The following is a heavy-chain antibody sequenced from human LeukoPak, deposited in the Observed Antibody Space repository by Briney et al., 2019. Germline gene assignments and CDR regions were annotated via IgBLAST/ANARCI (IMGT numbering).Heavy chain of an antibody. J-gene: IGHJ6*02. Sequence: VASVKVSCKASGYTFTSYYMHWVRQAPGQGLEWMGIINPSGGSTSYAQKFQGRVTMTRDTSTSTVHMELSSLRSEDTAVYYCARDPYSYYYGMDVWGQGTTVTVSS. CDR3: ARDPYSYYYGMDV. CDR1: GYTFTSYY. V-gene: IGHV1-46*01. CDR2: INPSGGST.